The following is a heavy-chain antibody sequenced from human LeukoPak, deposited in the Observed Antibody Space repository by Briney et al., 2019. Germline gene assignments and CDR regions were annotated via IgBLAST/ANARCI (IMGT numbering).Heavy chain of an antibody. V-gene: IGHV3-11*04. D-gene: IGHD6-19*01. Sequence: PGGSLRLSCAASGFTFSDYYMSWIRQAPGKGLEWVSYISSSGSTIYYAGSVKGRFTISRDNAKNSLYLQMNSLRAEDTAVYYCARDPLAVAGRGYYMDVWGKGTTVTISS. CDR3: ARDPLAVAGRGYYMDV. CDR2: ISSSGSTI. J-gene: IGHJ6*03. CDR1: GFTFSDYY.